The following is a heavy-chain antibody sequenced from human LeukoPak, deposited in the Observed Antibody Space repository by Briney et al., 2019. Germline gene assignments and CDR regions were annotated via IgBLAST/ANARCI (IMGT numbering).Heavy chain of an antibody. CDR3: ARQGSNSSGWYPVDD. V-gene: IGHV1-2*02. Sequence: ASVKVSCKASGYTFTDYYIHWVRQAPGQGLEWMGWIKPNSGGTNYAQKFRGRVTMTRDTSISTAYLELSSLTSDDTAVYFCARQGSNSSGWYPVDDWGQGTLVTVSS. D-gene: IGHD6-19*01. J-gene: IGHJ4*02. CDR1: GYTFTDYY. CDR2: IKPNSGGT.